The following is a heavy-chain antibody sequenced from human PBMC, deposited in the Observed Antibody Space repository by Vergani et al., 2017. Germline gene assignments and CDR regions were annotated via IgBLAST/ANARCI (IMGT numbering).Heavy chain of an antibody. CDR3: ARESVSVSVITLGYFYYYMDV. CDR2: ISSSSSYI. J-gene: IGHJ6*03. V-gene: IGHV3-21*01. D-gene: IGHD3-22*01. Sequence: EVQLVESGGGLVKPGGSLRLSCAASGFTFNSYSMNWVRQAPGKGLEWVSSISSSSSYIYYADSVKGRFTISRDNAKNSLYLQMNSLRAEDTAVYYCARESVSVSVITLGYFYYYMDVWGKGTTVTVSS. CDR1: GFTFNSYS.